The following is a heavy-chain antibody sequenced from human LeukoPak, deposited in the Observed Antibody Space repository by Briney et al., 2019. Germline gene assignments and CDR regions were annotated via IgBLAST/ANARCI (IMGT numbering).Heavy chain of an antibody. CDR2: ISYDGSNK. D-gene: IGHD2-2*02. J-gene: IGHJ4*02. CDR3: AREAPYCSSTSCHIDY. Sequence: GGSLRLSCAASGFTFSSYAMHWVRQAPGKGLEWVAVISYDGSNKYYADSVKGRFTISRDNSKNTLYLQMNSLRAEDTAVYYCAREAPYCSSTSCHIDYWGQGTLVTVSS. CDR1: GFTFSSYA. V-gene: IGHV3-30-3*01.